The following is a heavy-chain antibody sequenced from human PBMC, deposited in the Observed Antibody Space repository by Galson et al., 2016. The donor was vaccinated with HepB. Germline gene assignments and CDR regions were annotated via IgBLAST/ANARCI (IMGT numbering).Heavy chain of an antibody. CDR3: ARGRRGYTSSWSNFDL. V-gene: IGHV3-21*01. J-gene: IGHJ4*02. CDR1: GFTLSDYT. CDR2: ISTTRDYV. D-gene: IGHD6-13*01. Sequence: SLRLSCAASGFTLSDYTLNWVRQAPGRGLEWVSSISTTRDYVYHANSVKGRFNISSDNAKNSLTLQMNSLTAEDTGVYYCARGRRGYTSSWSNFDLWGQGTLVTVSS.